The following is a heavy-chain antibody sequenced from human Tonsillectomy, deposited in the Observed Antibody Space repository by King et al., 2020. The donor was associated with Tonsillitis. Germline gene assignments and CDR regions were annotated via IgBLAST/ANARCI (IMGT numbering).Heavy chain of an antibody. CDR3: ARCGVLWFGEPRD. J-gene: IGHJ4*02. Sequence: LQLQESGPGLVKPSETLSLTCTVSGGSISSSNYYWGWIRQPPGKGLEWIGSIYYSGSTYYNPSLKSRVTISVDTSKNQFSLKLSSVTAADTAVYYCARCGVLWFGEPRDWGQGTLVTVSS. CDR2: IYYSGST. CDR1: GGSISSSNYY. D-gene: IGHD3-10*01. V-gene: IGHV4-39*07.